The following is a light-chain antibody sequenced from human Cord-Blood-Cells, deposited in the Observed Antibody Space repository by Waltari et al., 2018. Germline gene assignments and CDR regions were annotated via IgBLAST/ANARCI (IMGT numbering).Light chain of an antibody. CDR2: AAS. CDR1: QSISSY. CDR3: QQSYSTPPWT. Sequence: DIQMTQSTSSMSASVGDRVTITCRASQSISSYLNWSQQKPGKAPKLLIYAASSLQSGVPSRFSGSGSGTDFTLTISSLQPEDFATYYCQQSYSTPPWTFGQGTKVEIK. V-gene: IGKV1-39*01. J-gene: IGKJ1*01.